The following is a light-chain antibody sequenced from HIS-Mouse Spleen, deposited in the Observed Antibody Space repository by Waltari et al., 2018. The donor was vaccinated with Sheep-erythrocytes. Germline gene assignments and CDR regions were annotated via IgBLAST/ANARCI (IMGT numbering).Light chain of an antibody. CDR1: SSNIGRNT. CDR3: AAWDDSLNGPV. J-gene: IGLJ3*02. V-gene: IGLV1-44*01. Sequence: GQRVTISCSGSSSNIGRNTVNWYQQLPGTAPKLLIYSNKQRPSGVPDRFSGSKSGTSASLAISGLQSEDEADYYCAAWDDSLNGPVFGGGTKLTVL. CDR2: SNK.